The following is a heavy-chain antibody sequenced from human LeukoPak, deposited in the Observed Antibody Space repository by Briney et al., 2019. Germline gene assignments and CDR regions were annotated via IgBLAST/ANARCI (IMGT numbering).Heavy chain of an antibody. CDR1: GYTFSNYG. D-gene: IGHD5-18*01. CDR2: ISTYNGNT. J-gene: IGHJ4*02. Sequence: ASVKVSCKASGYTFSNYGYSWVRQAPGQGPEWVGWISTYNGNTNYAQKFQGRVTMTTDTSTSTAYMELRSLRSDDSAVYYCAREIGPRQLHLWGSAFDYWGQGTLVTVSS. CDR3: AREIGPRQLHLWGSAFDY. V-gene: IGHV1-18*01.